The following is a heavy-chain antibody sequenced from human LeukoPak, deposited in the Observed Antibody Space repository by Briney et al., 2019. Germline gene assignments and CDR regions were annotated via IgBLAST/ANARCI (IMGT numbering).Heavy chain of an antibody. J-gene: IGHJ4*02. V-gene: IGHV3-23*01. Sequence: PGGSPRFSCSASGFAFSGFAMGWVRQAPGKGLEWVASISGSGGKTYYADSVEGRFTISRDNSKNTLYLQMNSQRAEDTALYYCARGRGGDYVPSRFDYWGQGTLVTVSS. CDR2: ISGSGGKT. CDR1: GFAFSGFA. D-gene: IGHD4-17*01. CDR3: ARGRGGDYVPSRFDY.